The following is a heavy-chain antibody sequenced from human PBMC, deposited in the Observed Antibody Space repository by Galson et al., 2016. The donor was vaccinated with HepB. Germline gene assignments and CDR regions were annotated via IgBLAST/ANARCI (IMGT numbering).Heavy chain of an antibody. Sequence: SLRLSCAASGFSFSTYEMNWIRQTPGKGLEWVSYISDSGRSTHYIDFVEGRYTISRDNAKNTLDLQINSLRDDDTAVYYCARTLRGSGYDYWGQGTLVTVSS. CDR2: ISDSGRST. D-gene: IGHD5-12*01. CDR3: ARTLRGSGYDY. J-gene: IGHJ4*02. CDR1: GFSFSTYE. V-gene: IGHV3-48*03.